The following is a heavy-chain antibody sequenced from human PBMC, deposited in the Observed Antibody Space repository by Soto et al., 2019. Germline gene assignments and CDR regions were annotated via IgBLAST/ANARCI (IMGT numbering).Heavy chain of an antibody. CDR3: AKDFGNIVLMVYAPDY. D-gene: IGHD2-8*01. V-gene: IGHV3-30*18. Sequence: GGSLRLSCAASGFTFSSYSMHWVRQAPGKGLEWVAVISYDGSNKYYADSVKGRFTISRDNSKNTLYLQMNSLRAEDTAVYYCAKDFGNIVLMVYAPDYWGQGTLVTVSS. CDR2: ISYDGSNK. CDR1: GFTFSSYS. J-gene: IGHJ4*02.